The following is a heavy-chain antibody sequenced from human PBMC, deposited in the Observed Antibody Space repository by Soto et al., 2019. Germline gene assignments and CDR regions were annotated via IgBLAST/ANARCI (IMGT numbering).Heavy chain of an antibody. CDR1: GFTFSSYG. V-gene: IGHV3-30*18. CDR3: AKEVAVATIPGDAFDI. J-gene: IGHJ3*02. CDR2: ISYDGSNK. D-gene: IGHD5-12*01. Sequence: GSLRPTCSDPGFTFSSYGMHWVRQAAGKGLEWVAVISYDGSNKYYADSVKGRFTISRDNSKNTLYLQMNSLRAEDTAVYYCAKEVAVATIPGDAFDIWGQGTMVTV.